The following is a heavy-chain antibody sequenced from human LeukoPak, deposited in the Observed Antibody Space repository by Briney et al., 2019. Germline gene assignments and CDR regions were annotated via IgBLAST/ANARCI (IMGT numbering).Heavy chain of an antibody. CDR2: INHSGST. CDR3: TRDSGVGGEDKFDH. V-gene: IGHV4-34*01. Sequence: SETLSLTCAVYGGSFSGYYWSWIRQPPGKGLEWIGEINHSGSTKYNPSLKSRVTISLDTSKNQLSLKLTSVTAADTAVYYCTRDSGVGGEDKFDHWGQGTLVTVSS. J-gene: IGHJ5*02. D-gene: IGHD3-10*01. CDR1: GGSFSGYY.